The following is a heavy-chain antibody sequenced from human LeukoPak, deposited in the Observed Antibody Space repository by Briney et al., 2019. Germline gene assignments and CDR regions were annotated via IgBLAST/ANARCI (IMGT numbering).Heavy chain of an antibody. CDR1: GFTFSSYG. V-gene: IGHV3-30*18. Sequence: GGSLRLSCAASGFTFSSYGMHWVRQAPGKGLEWVAVISYDGSNKYYADSVKGRFTISRDNSKNTLYLQMNSLRAEDTAVYYCAKANEVYGSGSYYYWGQGTLVTVSS. CDR2: ISYDGSNK. CDR3: AKANEVYGSGSYYY. J-gene: IGHJ4*02. D-gene: IGHD3-10*01.